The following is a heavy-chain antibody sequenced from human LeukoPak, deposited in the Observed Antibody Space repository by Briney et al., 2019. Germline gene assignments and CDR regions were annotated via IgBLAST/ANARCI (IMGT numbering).Heavy chain of an antibody. V-gene: IGHV1-2*02. D-gene: IGHD7-27*01. Sequence: GASVRVSSKASGVTFTAYHMHWGRQAPGQRGGGMGWINPNSGGTNYAQKFQGRVTMTRDTTISTAYMELSGLRSDDTAVYYCARGPHWDPHFDYWGQGTLVTVSS. CDR3: ARGPHWDPHFDY. CDR2: INPNSGGT. J-gene: IGHJ4*02. CDR1: GVTFTAYH.